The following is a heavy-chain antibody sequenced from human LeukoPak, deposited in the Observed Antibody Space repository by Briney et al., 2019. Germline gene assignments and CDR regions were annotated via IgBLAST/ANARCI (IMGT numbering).Heavy chain of an antibody. CDR3: AELGITMIGGV. D-gene: IGHD3-10*02. J-gene: IGHJ6*04. V-gene: IGHV3-21*01. CDR2: ISSGSSYI. Sequence: GGSLRLSCAASGFTFSSYSMNWVRQAPGKGLEWVSSISSGSSYIYYADSMKGRFTISRDNAKNSLYLQMNSLRAEDTAVYYCAELGITMIGGVWGKGTTVTISS. CDR1: GFTFSSYS.